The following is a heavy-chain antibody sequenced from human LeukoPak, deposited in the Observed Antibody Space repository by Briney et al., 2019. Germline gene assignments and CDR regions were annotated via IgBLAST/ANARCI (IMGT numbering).Heavy chain of an antibody. D-gene: IGHD2-21*01. Sequence: PGGSLRLSCAASGFTVSSNYMSWVRPAPGKGLEWGSVIYSGGSTYYADSVKGRFTISRDNSKNTLYLQMNSLRAEDTAVYYCARAVPPVMTFDYWGQGTLVTVSS. CDR3: ARAVPPVMTFDY. J-gene: IGHJ4*02. V-gene: IGHV3-53*05. CDR2: IYSGGST. CDR1: GFTVSSNY.